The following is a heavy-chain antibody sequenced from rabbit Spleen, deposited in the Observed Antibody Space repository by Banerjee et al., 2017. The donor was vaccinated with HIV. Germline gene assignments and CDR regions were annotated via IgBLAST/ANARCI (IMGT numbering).Heavy chain of an antibody. CDR2: IGSGATGNT. Sequence: QSLEESGGDLVKPGASLTLTCTASGFSFSSRYYMCWVRQAPGKGLEWIGCIGSGATGNTYYASWAKGRFTVSKTASTTVTLQMTSLTAADTATYFCARDAGTSFSTYGMDLWGQGTLVTVS. J-gene: IGHJ6*01. CDR1: GFSFSSRYY. V-gene: IGHV1S40*01. CDR3: ARDAGTSFSTYGMDL. D-gene: IGHD8-1*01.